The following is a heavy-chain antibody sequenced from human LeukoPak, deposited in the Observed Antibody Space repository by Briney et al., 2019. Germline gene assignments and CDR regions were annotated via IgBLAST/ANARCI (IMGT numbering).Heavy chain of an antibody. Sequence: GGSLRLSCAASGFTFSSYSMNWVRQAPGKGLEWVSSISSSSSYIYYADSVKGRFTISRDNAKNSLYLQMNSLRAEDTAVYYCASNASGSQGYWGQGTLVTVSS. CDR3: ASNASGSQGY. D-gene: IGHD1-26*01. V-gene: IGHV3-21*01. CDR1: GFTFSSYS. J-gene: IGHJ4*02. CDR2: ISSSSSYI.